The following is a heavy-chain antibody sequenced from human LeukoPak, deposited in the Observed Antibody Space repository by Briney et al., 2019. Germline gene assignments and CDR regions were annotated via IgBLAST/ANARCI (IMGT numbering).Heavy chain of an antibody. CDR2: INWNGGST. CDR3: AKDRVPKYYYYYYMDV. J-gene: IGHJ6*03. CDR1: GFTFDDYG. V-gene: IGHV3-20*04. D-gene: IGHD2-2*01. Sequence: GGSLRLSCAASGFTFDDYGMSWVRQAPGKGLEWVSGINWNGGSTGYADSVKGRFTISRDNSKNTLYLQMNSLRAEDTAVYYCAKDRVPKYYYYYYMDVWGKGTTVTISS.